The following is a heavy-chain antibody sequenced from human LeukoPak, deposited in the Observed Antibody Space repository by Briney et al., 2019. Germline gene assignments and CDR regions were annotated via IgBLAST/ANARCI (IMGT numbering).Heavy chain of an antibody. CDR3: ASSVYDSSGSRVGNWFDP. CDR2: IRYDGSDK. Sequence: GGSLRLSCAASGFTFSNYGMHWVRQAPGKGLEWVAFIRYDGSDKYYADSVKGRFTISRDNSKNTLYLQMNSLRAEDTAVYYCASSVYDSSGSRVGNWFDPWGQGTLVTVSS. J-gene: IGHJ5*02. D-gene: IGHD3-22*01. V-gene: IGHV3-30*02. CDR1: GFTFSNYG.